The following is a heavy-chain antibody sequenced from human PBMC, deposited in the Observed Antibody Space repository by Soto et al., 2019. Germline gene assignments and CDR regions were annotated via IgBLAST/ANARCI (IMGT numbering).Heavy chain of an antibody. J-gene: IGHJ4*02. CDR2: MNPNSGNT. V-gene: IGHV1-8*01. CDR3: ARGRSRTNYFDY. Sequence: QVQLVQSGAEVKKPGASVKVSCKASGYTFTSYDINWVRQATGQGLEWMGWMNPNSGNTGYAQKFQGRVTMTTNTSVSTAYVELSSLRSEDTAVYYCARGRSRTNYFDYWGQGTLVTVSS. CDR1: GYTFTSYD.